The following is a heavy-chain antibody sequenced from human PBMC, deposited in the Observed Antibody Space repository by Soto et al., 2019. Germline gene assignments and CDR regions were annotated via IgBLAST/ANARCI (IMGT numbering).Heavy chain of an antibody. J-gene: IGHJ3*02. CDR2: IKQDGSEK. V-gene: IGHV3-7*01. CDR1: GFTFSSYW. CDR3: ARDGQGYCSSTSSYGEADDAFDI. Sequence: PGGSLRLSCAASGFTFSSYWMSWVRRAPGKGLEWVANIKQDGSEKYYVDSVKGRFTISRDNAKNSLYLQMNSLRAEDTAVYYCARDGQGYCSSTSSYGEADDAFDIWGQGTMVTVSS. D-gene: IGHD2-2*01.